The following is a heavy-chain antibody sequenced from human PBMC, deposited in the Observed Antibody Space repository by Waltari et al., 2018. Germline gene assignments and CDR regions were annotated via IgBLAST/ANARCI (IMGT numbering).Heavy chain of an antibody. CDR3: ARDDLRGATFDP. CDR2: IYHSGST. D-gene: IGHD3-10*01. J-gene: IGHJ5*02. V-gene: IGHV4-30-2*01. Sequence: QVQLQESGPGLVKPSQTLSLTCTVSGGSISSGGYYWSWIRQPPGKGLEWIGYIYHSGSTYYNPSLKSRVTISVDRSKNQFSLKLSSVTAADTAVYYCARDDLRGATFDPWGQGTLVTVSS. CDR1: GGSISSGGYY.